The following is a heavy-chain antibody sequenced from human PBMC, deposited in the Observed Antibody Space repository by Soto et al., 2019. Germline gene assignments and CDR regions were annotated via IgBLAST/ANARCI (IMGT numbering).Heavy chain of an antibody. D-gene: IGHD1-7*01. J-gene: IGHJ6*03. Sequence: SQTLSLTCGISGDSGSSNSAAWNWIRQSPSRGLEWMGRTYYRSRWYNDYAVSVRSRITVNADTSKNQFSLHLNPLTPEDMAVYFCAGTSSRQWYYMDVWDKRTTVTVSS. CDR3: AGTSSRQWYYMDV. CDR2: TYYRSRWYN. V-gene: IGHV6-1*01. CDR1: GDSGSSNSAA.